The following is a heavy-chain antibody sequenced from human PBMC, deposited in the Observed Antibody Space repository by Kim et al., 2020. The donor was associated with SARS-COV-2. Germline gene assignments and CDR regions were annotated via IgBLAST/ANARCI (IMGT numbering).Heavy chain of an antibody. D-gene: IGHD3-10*01. Sequence: STAFQGPVTISADKSISTAYLQWSSLKASDTAMYYCARRGTMVRGVGFDPWGQGTLVTVSS. CDR3: ARRGTMVRGVGFDP. V-gene: IGHV5-51*01. J-gene: IGHJ5*02.